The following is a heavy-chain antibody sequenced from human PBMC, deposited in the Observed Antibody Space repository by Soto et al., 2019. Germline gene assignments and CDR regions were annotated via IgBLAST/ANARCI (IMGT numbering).Heavy chain of an antibody. CDR2: ISGSGGSA. J-gene: IGHJ4*02. V-gene: IGHV3-23*01. CDR3: SQDRSLADQITYYFDY. CDR1: GFSFSKYA. Sequence: PGGSLRLSCVASGFSFSKYAMNWVRQAPGKGLEWVSGISGSGGSAFFAHSVRGRFTISRDNSKNTGFLQMNGLRPEDTAVYYCSQDRSLADQITYYFDYWGQGSLVTVSS. D-gene: IGHD3-16*01.